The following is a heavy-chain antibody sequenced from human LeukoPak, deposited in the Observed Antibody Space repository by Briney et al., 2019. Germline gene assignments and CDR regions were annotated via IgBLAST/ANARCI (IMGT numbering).Heavy chain of an antibody. CDR2: IRSSSSTT. Sequence: GGSLRLSCAASGFIFSSYSMNWVRQAPGEGLEWISYIRSSSSTTYYAESVRGRFTISRDNAKTPLYLQMNSLTDEDTAVYYCAREGGSGTYFEDWGQGTLVTVSS. J-gene: IGHJ4*02. CDR1: GFIFSSYS. V-gene: IGHV3-48*02. D-gene: IGHD3-10*01. CDR3: AREGGSGTYFED.